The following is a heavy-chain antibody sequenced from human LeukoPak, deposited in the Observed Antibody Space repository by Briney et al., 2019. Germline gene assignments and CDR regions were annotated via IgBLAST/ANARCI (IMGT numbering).Heavy chain of an antibody. CDR3: ARGAAYYYDSSGYYFY. J-gene: IGHJ4*02. V-gene: IGHV6-1*01. D-gene: IGHD3-22*01. CDR2: TYYRSKWYN. Sequence: SQTLSLTCAISGDSVSSNSAAWNWIRQSPSRGLEWLGRTYYRSKWYNDYAVSMKSRITINPDTSKNQFSLQLNSVTPEDTAVYYCARGAAYYYDSSGYYFYWGQGTLVTVSS. CDR1: GDSVSSNSAA.